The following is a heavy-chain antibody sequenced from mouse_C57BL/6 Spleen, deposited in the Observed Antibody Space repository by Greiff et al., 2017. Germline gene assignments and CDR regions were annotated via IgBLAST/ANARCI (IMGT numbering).Heavy chain of an antibody. J-gene: IGHJ2*01. Sequence: VQLQQSGPELVKPGASVKISCKASGYAFSSSWMNWVKQRPGKGLALIGRIYPGDGDTNYNGKFKGKATLSADKSSSTAYMQLSSLTSEDSAVYFCGYGSSWYYFDYWGQGSTLTVSS. CDR2: IYPGDGDT. D-gene: IGHD1-1*01. CDR3: GYGSSWYYFDY. V-gene: IGHV1-82*01. CDR1: GYAFSSSW.